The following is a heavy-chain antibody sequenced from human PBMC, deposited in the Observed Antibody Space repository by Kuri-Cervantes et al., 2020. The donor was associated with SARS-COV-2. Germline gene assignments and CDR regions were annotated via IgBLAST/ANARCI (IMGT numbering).Heavy chain of an antibody. J-gene: IGHJ6*02. D-gene: IGHD1-26*01. CDR3: AKCGELLTSSYYYYGMDV. V-gene: IGHV3-23*01. Sequence: GESLKISCTASGFTFSSYAMSWVRQAPGKGLEWVSGISGVGGTTHYADSVKGRFTVSRDNFRNTLYLQMNSLRAEDTAVYYCAKCGELLTSSYYYYGMDVWGQGTTVTVSS. CDR2: ISGVGGTT. CDR1: GFTFSSYA.